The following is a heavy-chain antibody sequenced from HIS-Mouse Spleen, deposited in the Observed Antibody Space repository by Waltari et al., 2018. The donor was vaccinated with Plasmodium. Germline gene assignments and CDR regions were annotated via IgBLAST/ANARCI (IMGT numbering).Heavy chain of an antibody. J-gene: IGHJ2*01. CDR2: IKQDGSEK. CDR3: ASSWYWYFDL. CDR1: GLPFRRYW. D-gene: IGHD6-13*01. Sequence: EVQLVESGGGLVQPGGSLRLPGAASGLPFRRYWMGWVRQAPGKGLEWVANIKQDGSEKYYVDSVKGRFTISRDNAKNSLYLQMNSLRAEDTAVYYCASSWYWYFDLWGRGTLVTVSS. V-gene: IGHV3-7*01.